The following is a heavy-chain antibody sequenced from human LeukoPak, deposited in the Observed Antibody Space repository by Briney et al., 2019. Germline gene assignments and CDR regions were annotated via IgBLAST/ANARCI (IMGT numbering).Heavy chain of an antibody. CDR3: AKDDDGSGSYPSFHY. CDR2: MRYDGSNK. V-gene: IGHV3-30*02. Sequence: GGSLRLSCAASGFTFSSYGMHWVRQAPGKGLEWVAFMRYDGSNKYYADSVKGRFTISRDNSKNTLYMQMNSLRAEDTAVYYCAKDDDGSGSYPSFHYWGQGTLVTVSS. D-gene: IGHD3-10*01. CDR1: GFTFSSYG. J-gene: IGHJ4*02.